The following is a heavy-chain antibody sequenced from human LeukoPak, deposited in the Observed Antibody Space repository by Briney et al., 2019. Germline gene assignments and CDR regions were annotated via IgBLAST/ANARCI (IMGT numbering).Heavy chain of an antibody. CDR1: GFTFSSYA. CDR3: ARDFLGANDY. J-gene: IGHJ4*02. Sequence: QPGGSLRLSCEASGFTFSSYAMYWVRQAPGKGLGWVARIAFDGSYDNSAASVKGRLTISRDNSKDTLYLQMNSLGPEDTAVYYCARDFLGANDYWGQGTRVTVSS. CDR2: IAFDGSYD. V-gene: IGHV3-30*04. D-gene: IGHD4/OR15-4a*01.